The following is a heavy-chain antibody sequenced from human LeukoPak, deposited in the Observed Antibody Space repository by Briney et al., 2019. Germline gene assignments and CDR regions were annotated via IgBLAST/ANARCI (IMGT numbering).Heavy chain of an antibody. D-gene: IGHD5-18*01. V-gene: IGHV1-46*01. CDR1: GYIFTNYY. Sequence: GASVKVSCKASGYIFTNYYMHWVRQAPGQGLEWMGIINPSGGSTSYAQNFQGRVTMTRDTSTSTLYMELSSLRSEDTAVYYCARDAALDTSMITPGFDYWGQGTLVTVSS. CDR3: ARDAALDTSMITPGFDY. J-gene: IGHJ4*02. CDR2: INPSGGST.